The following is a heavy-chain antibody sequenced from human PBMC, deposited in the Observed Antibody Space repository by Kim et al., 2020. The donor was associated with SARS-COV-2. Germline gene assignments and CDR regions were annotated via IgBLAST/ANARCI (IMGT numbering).Heavy chain of an antibody. CDR3: ARVTAPPIYYFDY. D-gene: IGHD5-18*01. J-gene: IGHJ4*02. CDR1: GGTFSSYA. Sequence: SVKVSCKASGGTFSSYAISWVRQAPGQGLEWMGGIIPIFGTANYAQKFQGRVTITADESTSTAYMELSSLRSEDTAVYYCARVTAPPIYYFDYWGQGTLVTVSS. CDR2: IIPIFGTA. V-gene: IGHV1-69*13.